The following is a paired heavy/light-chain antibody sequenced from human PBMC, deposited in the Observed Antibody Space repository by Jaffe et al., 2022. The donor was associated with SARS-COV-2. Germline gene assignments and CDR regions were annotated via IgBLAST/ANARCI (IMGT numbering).Heavy chain of an antibody. D-gene: IGHD6-19*01. CDR1: GFTFSSYA. V-gene: IGHV3-23*01. CDR2: ISGSGGST. Sequence: EVQLLESGGDLVQPGGSLRLSCAAAGFTFSSYAMSWVRQAPGRGLEWVSIISGSGGSTYYADSVKGRFTVSRDNSKNTLYLQMNSLRAEDTAVYYCAKKGQGVAGNNWFDPWGQGTLVTVSS. CDR3: AKKGQGVAGNNWFDP. J-gene: IGHJ5*02.
Light chain of an antibody. Sequence: EIVMTQSPATLSVSPGERATLSCRASQSVSSNLAWYQQKLGQAPRLLIYGASTRATGIPARFGGSGSGTEFTLTISSLQSEDLAVYYCQQSNNWPLTFGGGTKVEIK. CDR1: QSVSSN. V-gene: IGKV3-15*01. CDR2: GAS. CDR3: QQSNNWPLT. J-gene: IGKJ4*01.